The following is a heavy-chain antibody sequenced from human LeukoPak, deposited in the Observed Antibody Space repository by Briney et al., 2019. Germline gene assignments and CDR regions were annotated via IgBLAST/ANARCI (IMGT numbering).Heavy chain of an antibody. CDR2: ISWNSGSI. CDR3: AKVSGWLAATSVAFDI. CDR1: GFTFDDYA. V-gene: IGHV3-9*01. J-gene: IGHJ3*02. D-gene: IGHD2-15*01. Sequence: PGGSLRLSCAASGFTFDDYAMHWIRQAPGKGLEWVSGISWNSGSIGYADSVKGRFTISRDNAKNSLYLQMNSLRAEDTALYYCAKVSGWLAATSVAFDIWGQGTMVTVSS.